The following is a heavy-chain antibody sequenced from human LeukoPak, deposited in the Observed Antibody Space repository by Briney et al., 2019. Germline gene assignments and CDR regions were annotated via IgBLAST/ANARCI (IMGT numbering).Heavy chain of an antibody. J-gene: IGHJ5*02. Sequence: GGSLRLSCKASGLTFSNNAMSWVRQAPGKGLEWVSFITLSGVSTFYADSVKGRFTISRDNSKNTLYLQMNNLTVEDTAMYYCASLLGYCSGDSCFNWFGPWGQGTLVAVSS. CDR1: GLTFSNNA. CDR3: ASLLGYCSGDSCFNWFGP. V-gene: IGHV3-23*01. D-gene: IGHD2-15*01. CDR2: ITLSGVST.